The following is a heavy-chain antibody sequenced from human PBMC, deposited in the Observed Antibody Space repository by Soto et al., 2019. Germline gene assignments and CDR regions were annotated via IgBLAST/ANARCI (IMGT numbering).Heavy chain of an antibody. CDR1: GFTFSSYG. Sequence: QVQLVESGGGEVQPGRSLRLSCAASGFTFSSYGMHWVRQAPGKGLEWVAVISYDGSNKYYADSVKGRFTISRDNSKNTLYLQMNSLRAEDTAVYYCAKQLGYYYGMDVWGQGTTVTVSS. D-gene: IGHD6-13*01. CDR2: ISYDGSNK. J-gene: IGHJ6*02. CDR3: AKQLGYYYGMDV. V-gene: IGHV3-30*18.